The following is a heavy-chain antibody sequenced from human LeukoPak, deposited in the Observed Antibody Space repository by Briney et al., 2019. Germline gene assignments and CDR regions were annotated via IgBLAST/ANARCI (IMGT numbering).Heavy chain of an antibody. V-gene: IGHV3-74*01. Sequence: GGSLRLSCAASGFTFSSYWMHWVRQAPGKGLVWVSRINSDGSSTSYADFVKGRFTISRDNAKNTLYLQMNSLRAEDTAVYYCARELYGDYYFDYWGQGTLVTVSS. CDR3: ARELYGDYYFDY. D-gene: IGHD4-17*01. J-gene: IGHJ4*02. CDR2: INSDGSST. CDR1: GFTFSSYW.